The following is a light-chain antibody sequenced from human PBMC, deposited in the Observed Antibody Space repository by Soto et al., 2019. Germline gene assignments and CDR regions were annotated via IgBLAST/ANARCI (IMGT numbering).Light chain of an antibody. Sequence: IVLTQSPGTLSASPGERITLSCRASQSVSSNYLAWYQQKPGQAPRLLIYGASSRATGIPDRLSGSGSGTDFTPTISRLEPEDFAVYYCQQYGSSGTFGQGTKVDIK. CDR3: QQYGSSGT. CDR2: GAS. J-gene: IGKJ1*01. CDR1: QSVSSNY. V-gene: IGKV3-20*01.